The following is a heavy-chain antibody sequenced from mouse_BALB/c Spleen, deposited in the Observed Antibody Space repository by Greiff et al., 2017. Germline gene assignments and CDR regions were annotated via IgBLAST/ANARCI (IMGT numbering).Heavy chain of an antibody. V-gene: IGHV14-4*02. CDR1: GFNIKDYY. J-gene: IGHJ4*01. CDR3: NAATTGPYAMDY. CDR2: IDPENGDT. D-gene: IGHD1-1*01. Sequence: LVESGAELVRSGASVKLSCTASGFNIKDYYMHWVNQRPEQGLEWIGWIDPENGDTEYAPKFQGKATMTADTSSNTAYLQLSSLTSEDTAVYYCNAATTGPYAMDYWGQGTSVTVSS.